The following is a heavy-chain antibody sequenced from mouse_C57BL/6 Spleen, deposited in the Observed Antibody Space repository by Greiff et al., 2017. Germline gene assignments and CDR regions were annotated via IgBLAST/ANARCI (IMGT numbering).Heavy chain of an antibody. Sequence: VQLQQSGAELVRPGTSVKVSCKASGYAFTNYLIEWVKQRPGQGLEWIGVINPGSGGTNYNEKFKGKATLTADKSSSTAYMQLSSLTSEDSAVYFCARSGGSSPLAMDYWGQGNSVTGSS. D-gene: IGHD1-1*01. CDR2: INPGSGGT. CDR3: ARSGGSSPLAMDY. V-gene: IGHV1-54*01. CDR1: GYAFTNYL. J-gene: IGHJ4*01.